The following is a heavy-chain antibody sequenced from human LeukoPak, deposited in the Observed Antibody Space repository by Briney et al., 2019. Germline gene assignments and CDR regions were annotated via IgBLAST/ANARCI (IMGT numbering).Heavy chain of an antibody. CDR2: ISSSSSYI. CDR1: GFTFSDYY. J-gene: IGHJ4*02. CDR3: ARGYYYDSSPGY. Sequence: GGSLRLSCAASGFTFSDYYMSWIRQAPGKGLEWVSSISSSSSYIYYADSVKGRFTISRDNAKNSLYLQMNSLRAEDTAVYYCARGYYYDSSPGYWGQGTLVTVSS. V-gene: IGHV3-11*06. D-gene: IGHD3-22*01.